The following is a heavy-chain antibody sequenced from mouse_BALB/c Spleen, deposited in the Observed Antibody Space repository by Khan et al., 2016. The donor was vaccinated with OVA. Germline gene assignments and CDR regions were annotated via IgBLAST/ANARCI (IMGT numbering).Heavy chain of an antibody. V-gene: IGHV1-77*01. J-gene: IGHJ3*01. D-gene: IGHD4-1*01. CDR3: VRAGWDVFAY. CDR1: GYTFTDYV. CDR2: IYSGSVST. Sequence: QVQLQQSGPELVKPGASVKMSCKASGYTFTDYVMNWVKQRTGQGLEWIGQIYSGSVSTYYNEKFKGKATLTADRSSSTAYMQLSNVTSEDSAVYFCVRAGWDVFAYWGLGTLVTVSA.